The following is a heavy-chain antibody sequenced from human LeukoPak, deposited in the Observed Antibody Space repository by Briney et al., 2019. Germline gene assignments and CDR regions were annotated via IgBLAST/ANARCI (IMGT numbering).Heavy chain of an antibody. J-gene: IGHJ5*02. D-gene: IGHD3-10*01. CDR3: ASGLTYYGSGSYYYA. CDR2: ISSSATTI. CDR1: GFTFSDYY. Sequence: GGSLRLSCAASGFTFSDYYMSWIRQAPGKGLEWVSYISSSATTIYYADSVKGRFTISRDNAKNSLYLQMNSLRAEDTAVYYCASGLTYYGSGSYYYAWGQGTLVTVSS. V-gene: IGHV3-11*04.